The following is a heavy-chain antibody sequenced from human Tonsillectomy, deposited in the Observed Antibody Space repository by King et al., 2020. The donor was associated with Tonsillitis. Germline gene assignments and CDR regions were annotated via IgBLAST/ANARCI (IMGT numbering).Heavy chain of an antibody. CDR3: VREMLTGSCADY. J-gene: IGHJ4*02. V-gene: IGHV3-23*04. CDR1: GFTFRSYA. D-gene: IGHD2-15*01. CDR2: ISGSGYKT. Sequence: LVESGGGLVQPGGPLRLSCAASGFTFRSYALSWVRQSPGKGLQWVSAISGSGYKTYYIDSVKGRFTISRANSKNTVSLQMNSLRAEDTGVYYCVREMLTGSCADYWGQGTLVTVSS.